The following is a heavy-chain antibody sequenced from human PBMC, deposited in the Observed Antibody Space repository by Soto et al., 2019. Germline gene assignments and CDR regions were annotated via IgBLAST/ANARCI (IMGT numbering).Heavy chain of an antibody. J-gene: IGHJ6*02. D-gene: IGHD6-13*01. V-gene: IGHV3-66*01. CDR1: GFTVSSNY. CDR3: ARDGWGNSSSWYEYYYYYGMDV. CDR2: IYSGGST. Sequence: PGGSLRLSCAASGFTVSSNYMSWVRQAPGKGLEWVSVIYSGGSTYYADSVKGRFTISRDNSKNTLYLQMNSLRAEDTAVYYCARDGWGNSSSWYEYYYYYGMDVWGQGTTVTVSS.